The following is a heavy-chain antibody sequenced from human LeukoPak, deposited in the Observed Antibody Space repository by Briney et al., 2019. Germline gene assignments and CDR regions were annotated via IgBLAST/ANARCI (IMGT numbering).Heavy chain of an antibody. CDR3: AKALSAAGYSYFDY. Sequence: PWGSLRLSCAASGFTFSNFGMHWVRQVPGKGLEWVAFIRYDGNNKNYADSVKGRFTISRDNSKNTLYLQMNSLRAEDTAVYYCAKALSAAGYSYFDYWGQGTLVTVSS. D-gene: IGHD6-13*01. CDR1: GFTFSNFG. CDR2: IRYDGNNK. J-gene: IGHJ4*02. V-gene: IGHV3-30*02.